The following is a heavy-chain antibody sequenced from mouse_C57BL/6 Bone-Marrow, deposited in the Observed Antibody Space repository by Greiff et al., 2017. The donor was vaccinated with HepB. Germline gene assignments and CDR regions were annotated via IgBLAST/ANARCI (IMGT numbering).Heavy chain of an antibody. Sequence: EVQGVESGGGLVQPGGSMKLSCAASGFTFSDAWMDWVRQSPEKGLEWVAEIRNKANNHATYYAESVKGRFTISRDDSKSSVYLQMNSLRAEDTGIYYCTRPYGNPYYYAMDYWGQGTSVTVSS. CDR3: TRPYGNPYYYAMDY. D-gene: IGHD2-1*01. CDR2: IRNKANNHAT. CDR1: GFTFSDAW. J-gene: IGHJ4*01. V-gene: IGHV6-6*01.